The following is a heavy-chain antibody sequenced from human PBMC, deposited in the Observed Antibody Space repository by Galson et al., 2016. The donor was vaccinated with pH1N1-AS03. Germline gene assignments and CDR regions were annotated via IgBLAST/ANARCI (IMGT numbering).Heavy chain of an antibody. Sequence: SVKVSCKAFGYIFSGFDINWVREAPGQGLQWVAYVNPRNGKTGSADRFQGRITITRDPSINTAYMEVTRLTSEDTAIYYCARGVGFGDSTPAGYYLDVWGKGTTLTVS. CDR3: ARGVGFGDSTPAGYYLDV. CDR1: GYIFSGFD. J-gene: IGHJ6*03. D-gene: IGHD3-10*01. V-gene: IGHV1-8*01. CDR2: VNPRNGKT.